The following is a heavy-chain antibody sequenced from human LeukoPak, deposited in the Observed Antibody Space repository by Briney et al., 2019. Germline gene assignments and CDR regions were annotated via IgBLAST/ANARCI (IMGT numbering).Heavy chain of an antibody. D-gene: IGHD2-2*01. CDR1: GFTFSSYS. CDR2: ISSSSNTI. J-gene: IGHJ4*02. CDR3: ARVVVVPAAIFSDY. V-gene: IGHV3-48*01. Sequence: GGSLRLSCAASGFTFSSYSMNWVRQAPGKGLEWVSYISSSSNTIYYADSVKGRFTISRDNAKNSLYLQMNSLKAEDTAVYYCARVVVVPAAIFSDYWGQGTLVTVSS.